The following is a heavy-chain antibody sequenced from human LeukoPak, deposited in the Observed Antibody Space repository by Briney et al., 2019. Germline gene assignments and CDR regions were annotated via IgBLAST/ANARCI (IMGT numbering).Heavy chain of an antibody. V-gene: IGHV3-15*01. CDR2: IKSKTGGGTR. J-gene: IGHJ6*03. CDR3: TTDRSSSWSNEYYYYYMDV. D-gene: IGHD6-13*01. CDR1: GFRFNNAW. Sequence: GESLRLSCAASGFRFNNAWMCWVRQAPGKGLEWVGRIKSKTGGGTRDYAAPVKGRFTISRDDSKNTLYLQMNSLKTEDTAVYYCTTDRSSSWSNEYYYYYMDVWGKGTTVTISS.